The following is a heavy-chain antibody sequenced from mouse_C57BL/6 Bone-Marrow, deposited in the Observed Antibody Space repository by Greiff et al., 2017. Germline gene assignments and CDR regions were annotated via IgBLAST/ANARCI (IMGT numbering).Heavy chain of an antibody. CDR1: GYAFSSSW. J-gene: IGHJ4*01. V-gene: IGHV1-82*01. CDR2: IYPGDGAT. CDR3: ARSAYGNYPMGY. Sequence: VQLQQSGPELVKPGASVKISCKASGYAFSSSWMNWVKQRPGNGLEWIGRIYPGDGATNYNGKFKGKATLTADQSSRTAYMQLSSLTSEDSAVYFCARSAYGNYPMGYWGQGTSVTVSS. D-gene: IGHD2-1*01.